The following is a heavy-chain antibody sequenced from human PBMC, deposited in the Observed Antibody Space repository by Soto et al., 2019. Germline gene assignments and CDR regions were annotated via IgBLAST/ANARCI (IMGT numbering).Heavy chain of an antibody. D-gene: IGHD3-3*01. J-gene: IGHJ6*01. V-gene: IGHV1-18*04. Sequence: GSGKVSGNASGYTFTSYGISWVRHAPGQGLELLGWISAYNGNTNYAQKLQGRVTMNTDTSTSTAYMELMSLRSDDTAVYYCARHTYYDFWSGPQYYYYGMDVWGQGTPATVPS. CDR3: ARHTYYDFWSGPQYYYYGMDV. CDR1: GYTFTSYG. CDR2: ISAYNGNT.